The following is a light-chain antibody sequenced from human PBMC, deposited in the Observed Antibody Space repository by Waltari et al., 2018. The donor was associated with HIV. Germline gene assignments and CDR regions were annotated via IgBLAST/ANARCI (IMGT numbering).Light chain of an antibody. Sequence: QSALSQPASVSASPVQSVALSCSGHARDIGRHHDVSWYQQHPDRAPTLILFDVNNRPSGISDRFSGSKSGTTASLTISTVRTDDEADYYCASYTVNSTGVFGTGTKLSVL. CDR3: ASYTVNSTGV. V-gene: IGLV2-14*03. CDR1: ARDIGRHHD. CDR2: DVN. J-gene: IGLJ1*01.